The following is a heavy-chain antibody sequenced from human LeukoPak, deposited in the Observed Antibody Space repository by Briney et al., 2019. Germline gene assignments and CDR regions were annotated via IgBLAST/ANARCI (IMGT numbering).Heavy chain of an antibody. J-gene: IGHJ4*02. V-gene: IGHV3-30*18. Sequence: PGGSLRLSCAASGFTFSSYGMQWVRQAPGKGLEWVAIISYDGRDKFYEDSVKGRFTISRDNSKNTLYLQMNSLRAEDTAVYYCAKPRAVVVAASFDYWGQGTLVTVSS. D-gene: IGHD2-15*01. CDR2: ISYDGRDK. CDR1: GFTFSSYG. CDR3: AKPRAVVVAASFDY.